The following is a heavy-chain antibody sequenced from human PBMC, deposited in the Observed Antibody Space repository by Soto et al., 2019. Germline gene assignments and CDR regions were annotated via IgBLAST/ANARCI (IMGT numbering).Heavy chain of an antibody. CDR3: ARSFYYDSGGYIGISAWFDL. D-gene: IGHD3-22*01. V-gene: IGHV3-53*01. CDR1: GFSVSTYY. J-gene: IGHJ5*02. Sequence: GGSLRLSCAASGFSVSTYYMSWVRQAPGKGLEWVSVIYTGYSTYYADSVKGRFTLSRDNSKNTVYLQMNSLRAEDTAVYYCARSFYYDSGGYIGISAWFDLWGQGTLVTVSS. CDR2: IYTGYST.